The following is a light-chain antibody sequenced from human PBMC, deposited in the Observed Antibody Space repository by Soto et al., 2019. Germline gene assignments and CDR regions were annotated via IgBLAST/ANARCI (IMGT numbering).Light chain of an antibody. CDR2: AAS. CDR3: QRYISAPFT. CDR1: QGISNY. J-gene: IGKJ3*01. Sequence: DIQMTQSPSSLSASVGDRVTITCRATQGISNYLAWYQPKPGKVPKLLIYAASTLQSGVPSRFSGSGSGTDFTLTISSLQPEDVATYYCQRYISAPFTFGPGTNVDIK. V-gene: IGKV1-27*01.